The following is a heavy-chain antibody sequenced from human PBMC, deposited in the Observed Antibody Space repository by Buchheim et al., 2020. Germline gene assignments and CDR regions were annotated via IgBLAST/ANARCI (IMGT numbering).Heavy chain of an antibody. J-gene: IGHJ4*02. Sequence: QVQLVQSGAEVKKPGASVKVSCKASGFTLTGYYMHVVRQAPGQGREWMGWINTDSGGTNYAQKVQGRVTMTRDTSIHTAYMELSSLTSDDSAVYYCARTSSFDYWGQGTL. V-gene: IGHV1-2*02. CDR3: ARTSSFDY. CDR1: GFTLTGYY. CDR2: INTDSGGT.